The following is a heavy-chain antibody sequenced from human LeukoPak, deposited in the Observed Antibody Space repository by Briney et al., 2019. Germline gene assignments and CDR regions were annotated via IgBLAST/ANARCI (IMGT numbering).Heavy chain of an antibody. CDR1: GFTFSRYD. D-gene: IGHD4/OR15-4a*01. V-gene: IGHV3-64D*06. CDR3: VKEFYGDYGDY. Sequence: GGSPRLSRSASGFTFSRYDMHWVRQAPGKGLEFVSSISTDGGRTYYADSVKGRFSTSRDNSKHTLYLQMSSLRADDTAVYYCVKEFYGDYGDYWGQGTLVTVSS. CDR2: ISTDGGRT. J-gene: IGHJ4*02.